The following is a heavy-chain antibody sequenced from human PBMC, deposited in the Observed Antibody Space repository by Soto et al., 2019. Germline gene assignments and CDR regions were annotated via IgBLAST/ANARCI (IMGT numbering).Heavy chain of an antibody. D-gene: IGHD4-4*01. Sequence: PSETLSLTCAVYGGSFSGYYWSWIRQPPGKGLEWIGEINHSGSTNYNPSLKTRVTMSVDTSKNQFSLKLSSVTAADTAVYYCAREFPYSNYFDYWGQGTLVTVSS. J-gene: IGHJ4*02. CDR2: INHSGST. V-gene: IGHV4-34*01. CDR3: AREFPYSNYFDY. CDR1: GGSFSGYY.